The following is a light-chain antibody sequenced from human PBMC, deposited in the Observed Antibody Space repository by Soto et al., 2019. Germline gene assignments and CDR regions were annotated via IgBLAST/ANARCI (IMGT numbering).Light chain of an antibody. J-gene: IGLJ1*01. CDR3: AAWDVRLRGYV. CDR1: TSNIGTNA. Sequence: QSVLTQSASASGTPGQRVTISCSGGTSNIGTNAVYWFQLLPGTAPKLLIYYSNHRPSGISDRFSGSKSGTSASLAISGLRPEDEADYYCAAWDVRLRGYVFATGTKLTVL. CDR2: YSN. V-gene: IGLV1-47*01.